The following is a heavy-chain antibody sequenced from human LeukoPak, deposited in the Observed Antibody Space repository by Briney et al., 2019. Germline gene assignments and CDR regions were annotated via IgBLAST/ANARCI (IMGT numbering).Heavy chain of an antibody. J-gene: IGHJ4*02. CDR3: ARDADRSGYFTAY. V-gene: IGHV1-18*01. CDR1: GYTFTNYG. CDR2: ISPYNGNT. Sequence: ASVKVSCKASGYTFTNYGISWVRRAPGQGLEWVGWISPYNGNTNYAQKLQGRVSMTTDTSTSTAYMEVRSLTSDDTAVYYCARDADRSGYFTAYWGQGTPVTVSS. D-gene: IGHD3-22*01.